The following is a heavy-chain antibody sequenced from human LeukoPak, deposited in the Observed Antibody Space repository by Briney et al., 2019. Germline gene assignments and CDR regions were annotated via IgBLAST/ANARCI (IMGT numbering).Heavy chain of an antibody. CDR3: ARDPSLGSNAFDI. J-gene: IGHJ3*02. D-gene: IGHD1-26*01. V-gene: IGHV3-53*01. Sequence: GGSLRHSCAASGFTVSSNYMSWVRQAPGKGLEWVSVIYSGGSTYYADSVKGRFTISRDNSKNTLYLQMNSLRAEDTAVYYCARDPSLGSNAFDIWGQGTMVTVSS. CDR1: GFTVSSNY. CDR2: IYSGGST.